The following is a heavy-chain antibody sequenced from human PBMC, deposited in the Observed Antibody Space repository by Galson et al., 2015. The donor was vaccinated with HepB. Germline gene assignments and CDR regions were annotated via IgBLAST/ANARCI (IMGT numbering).Heavy chain of an antibody. Sequence: LRLSCAASGITLSSYDMSWVRQAPGKGLEWVSAISASGDGTTYADSVKGRFTVSRDISKNTLYLQMNSLRAEDTAVYYCAKALNYWYFDLWGRGTLVTVSS. J-gene: IGHJ2*01. V-gene: IGHV3-23*01. CDR2: ISASGDGT. CDR1: GITLSSYD. CDR3: AKALNYWYFDL.